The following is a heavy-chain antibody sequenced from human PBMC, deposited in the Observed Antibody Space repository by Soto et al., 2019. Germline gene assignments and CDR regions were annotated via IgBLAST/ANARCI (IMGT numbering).Heavy chain of an antibody. D-gene: IGHD2-2*01. CDR1: GGSFSGYY. J-gene: IGHJ6*02. V-gene: IGHV4-34*01. Sequence: SETLSLTCAVYGGSFSGYYWSWIRQPPGKGLEWIGEINHSGSTNYNPSLKSRVTISVDTSKNQFSLKLSSVTAADTAVYYCASLSRNCSSTSCSGQVYYYGMDVWGQGTTVTVSS. CDR2: INHSGST. CDR3: ASLSRNCSSTSCSGQVYYYGMDV.